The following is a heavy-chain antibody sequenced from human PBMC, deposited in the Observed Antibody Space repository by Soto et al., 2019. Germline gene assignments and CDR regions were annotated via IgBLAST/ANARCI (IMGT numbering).Heavy chain of an antibody. CDR1: GASISGFY. V-gene: IGHV4-4*07. CDR2: IYATGTT. CDR3: VRDGTKTLRDWFDP. D-gene: IGHD1-1*01. Sequence: GPGPPSETLSLTCTVSGASISGFYWSWIRKSAGKGLEWIGRIYATGTTDYNPSLKSRVMMSVDTSKKQFSLKLRSVTAADTAVYYCVRDGTKTLRDWFDPWGQGISVTVSS. J-gene: IGHJ5*02.